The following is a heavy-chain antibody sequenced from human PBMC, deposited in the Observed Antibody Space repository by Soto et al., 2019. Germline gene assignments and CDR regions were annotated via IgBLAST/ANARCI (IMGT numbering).Heavy chain of an antibody. D-gene: IGHD5-12*01. J-gene: IGHJ6*03. V-gene: IGHV3-11*01. CDR1: GFTFSDYY. Sequence: GGSLRLSCAASGFTFSDYYMSWIRQAPGKGLEWVSYISSSGSTIYYADSVKGRFTISRDNAKNSLYLQMNSLRAEDTAVYYCARDSEIQVATAAGWNYYYYMDVWGKGTTVTVSS. CDR3: ARDSEIQVATAAGWNYYYYMDV. CDR2: ISSSGSTI.